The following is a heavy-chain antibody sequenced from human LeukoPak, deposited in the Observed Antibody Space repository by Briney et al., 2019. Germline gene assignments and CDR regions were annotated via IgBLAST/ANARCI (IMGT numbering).Heavy chain of an antibody. CDR3: AELGITMIGGV. V-gene: IGHV3-48*03. CDR2: ISSSGSTI. D-gene: IGHD3-10*02. Sequence: GSLRLSCAASGFTFRSYEMNWVRQAPGRGLEWVSYISSSGSTIYYADSVKGRFTISRDNAKNSLYLQMNSLRAEDTAVHYCAELGITMIGGVWGKGTTVTISS. CDR1: GFTFRSYE. J-gene: IGHJ6*04.